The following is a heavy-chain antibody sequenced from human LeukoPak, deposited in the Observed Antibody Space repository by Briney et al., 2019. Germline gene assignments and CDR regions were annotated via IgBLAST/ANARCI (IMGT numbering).Heavy chain of an antibody. CDR2: TKPDGSAE. J-gene: IGHJ4*02. D-gene: IGHD2-15*01. V-gene: IGHV3-7*01. CDR1: GFSFRNYW. CDR3: ARDGGLHTNFDY. Sequence: GGSLRLSCAASGFSFRNYWMGWVRQAPGKGLEGVANTKPDGSAEYYADSVRGRFTASRDNANNLLYLQMNRLRAEDTAVYYCARDGGLHTNFDYWGQGTLLTVSS.